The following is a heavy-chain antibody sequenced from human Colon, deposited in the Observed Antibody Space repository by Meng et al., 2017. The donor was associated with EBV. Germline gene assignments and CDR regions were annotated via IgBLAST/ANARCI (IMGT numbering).Heavy chain of an antibody. D-gene: IGHD4-23*01. CDR1: GGSPDNSDDF. CDR3: ARHVYGGSYGF. J-gene: IGHJ4*02. V-gene: IGHV4-39*01. CDR2: VRYSGTA. Sequence: GVGLGLGNPSETLPPTGTVFGGSPDNSDDFGAWIRQPPGKGLEWIGSVRYSGTAYYNPSLTSRVTISVDTSKNQFSLNLSSLTAADTAVYYCARHVYGGSYGFWGQGTLVTVSS.